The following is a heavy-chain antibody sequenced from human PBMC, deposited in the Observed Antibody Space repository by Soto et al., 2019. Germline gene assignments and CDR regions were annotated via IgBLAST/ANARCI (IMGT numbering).Heavy chain of an antibody. J-gene: IGHJ6*02. CDR1: GFTFSSYG. D-gene: IGHD2-15*01. V-gene: IGHV3-30*03. CDR3: IVVVAATYYGMDV. Sequence: GGSLRLSCAASGFTFSSYGMHWVRQAPGKGLEWVAVISYDGSNKYYADSVKGRFTISRDNSKNTLYLQMNSLRAEDTAVYYCIVVVAATYYGMDVWGQGTTVTVSS. CDR2: ISYDGSNK.